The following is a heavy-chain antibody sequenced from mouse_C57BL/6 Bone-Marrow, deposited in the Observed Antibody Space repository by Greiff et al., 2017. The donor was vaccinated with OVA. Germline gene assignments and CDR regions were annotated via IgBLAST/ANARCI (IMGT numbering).Heavy chain of an antibody. Sequence: QVPPQQSGPEPVKPGALVKIFCKAFCHPLTDHHLNRVKQRPGQGLEWIGWIFPGSGSTYYNEKFKGKATLTVDKSSSTAYMLLSSLTSEDSAVYFCARRGDSNYYFDYWGQGTTLTVSS. V-gene: IGHV1-75*01. D-gene: IGHD2-5*01. CDR2: IFPGSGST. CDR1: CHPLTDHH. J-gene: IGHJ2*01. CDR3: ARRGDSNYYFDY.